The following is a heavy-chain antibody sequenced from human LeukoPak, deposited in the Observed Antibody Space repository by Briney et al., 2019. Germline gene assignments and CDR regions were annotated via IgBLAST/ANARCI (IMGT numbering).Heavy chain of an antibody. J-gene: IGHJ3*02. CDR2: INHSGST. D-gene: IGHD5-12*01. Sequence: SETLSLTCAVYGGPFNDYYWNWLRQPPGKGLEWIGEINHSGSTNYHPSYKSRVTISLDTSHNHFSLKLTSVTAADTAVYYCARSGRDVGFAFDIWGQGTLVTISS. V-gene: IGHV4-34*01. CDR3: ARSGRDVGFAFDI. CDR1: GGPFNDYY.